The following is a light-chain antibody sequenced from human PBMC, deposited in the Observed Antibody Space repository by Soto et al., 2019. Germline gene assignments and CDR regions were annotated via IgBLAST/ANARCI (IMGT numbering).Light chain of an antibody. CDR1: SSNIGAGYD. Sequence: QLVLTQPPSVSGAPGQRVTISCTGSSSNIGAGYDVHWYQQLPGTALKLLIYSNNNRPSGVPDRFSGSKSGTSASLAITGLQAEDEADYYCQSYDSSLSGSVFGGGTKLTVL. CDR2: SNN. V-gene: IGLV1-40*01. CDR3: QSYDSSLSGSV. J-gene: IGLJ3*02.